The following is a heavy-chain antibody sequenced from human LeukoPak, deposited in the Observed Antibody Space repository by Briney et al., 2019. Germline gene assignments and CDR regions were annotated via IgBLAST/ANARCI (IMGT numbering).Heavy chain of an antibody. V-gene: IGHV4-31*03. CDR3: ASQTGYCSTTSCYDY. CDR2: IYYSGNT. D-gene: IGHD2-2*01. Sequence: SETLSLTCTVSGGSISSGGYYRSWIRQHPGKGLEWIGYIYYSGNTYYNPSLKSRVTISVGTSRTQFSLKLSSVTAADTAVYYCASQTGYCSTTSCYDYWGQGTLVTVSS. CDR1: GGSISSGGYY. J-gene: IGHJ4*02.